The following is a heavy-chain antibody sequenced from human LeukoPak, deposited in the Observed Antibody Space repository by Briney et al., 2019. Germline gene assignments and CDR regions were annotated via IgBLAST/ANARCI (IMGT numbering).Heavy chain of an antibody. CDR1: GGSISSGSYY. Sequence: SQTLSLTCTVSGGSISSGSYYWSWIRQPAGKGLEWIGRIYTSGSTNYNPSLKSRVTISVDTSKNQFSLKLSSVTAADTAVYYCARLSRKGYWGQGTLVTVSS. CDR2: IYTSGST. CDR3: ARLSRKGY. V-gene: IGHV4-61*02. J-gene: IGHJ4*02.